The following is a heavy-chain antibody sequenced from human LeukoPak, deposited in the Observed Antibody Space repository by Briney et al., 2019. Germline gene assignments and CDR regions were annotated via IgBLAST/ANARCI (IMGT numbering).Heavy chain of an antibody. CDR2: ISRSGNTI. CDR1: GFTFSSYE. Sequence: GGSLRLSCAASGFTFSSYEMNWVRQAPGKGLEWVSYISRSGNTIHYADSVKGRFTISRDNAKNSLYLQVNSLRAEDTAVYYCARDRSGWYRWFDPWGQGTLVTVSS. D-gene: IGHD6-19*01. V-gene: IGHV3-48*03. CDR3: ARDRSGWYRWFDP. J-gene: IGHJ5*02.